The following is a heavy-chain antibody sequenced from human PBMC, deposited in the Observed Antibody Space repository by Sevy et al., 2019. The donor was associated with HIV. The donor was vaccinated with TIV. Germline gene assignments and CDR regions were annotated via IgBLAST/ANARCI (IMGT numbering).Heavy chain of an antibody. Sequence: GGSLRLSCTASGFTFGDYAMRWFRQAPGKGLEWVGFIRSKAYGGTTEYAASVKGRFTISRDDSKSIAYLQMNSLKTEDTAVYYCTRDRYFDWLPPGGMDVWGQGTTVTVSS. CDR3: TRDRYFDWLPPGGMDV. V-gene: IGHV3-49*03. CDR2: IRSKAYGGTT. D-gene: IGHD3-9*01. CDR1: GFTFGDYA. J-gene: IGHJ6*02.